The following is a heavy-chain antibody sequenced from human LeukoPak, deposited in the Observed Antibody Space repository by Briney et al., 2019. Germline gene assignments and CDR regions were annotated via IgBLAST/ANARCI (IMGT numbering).Heavy chain of an antibody. CDR2: ISSSGSTI. CDR3: ARDSYIVGATRAPFDY. CDR1: GFTFSDYY. J-gene: IGHJ4*02. D-gene: IGHD1-26*01. V-gene: IGHV3-11*01. Sequence: PGGSLRLSCAASGFTFSDYYMSWIRQAPGKGLEWVSYISSSGSTIYYADSLKGRFTISRDNAKNSLYLQMNSLRAEDTAVYYCARDSYIVGATRAPFDYWGQGTLVTVSS.